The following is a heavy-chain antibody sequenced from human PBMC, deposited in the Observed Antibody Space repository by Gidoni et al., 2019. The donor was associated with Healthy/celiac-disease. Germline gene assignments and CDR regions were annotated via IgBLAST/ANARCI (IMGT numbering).Heavy chain of an antibody. CDR2: ISYDGSNK. Sequence: QVQLVESGGGVVQPGRSLRLSCAASGFTFSSYGMHWVRQAPGKGLEWVAVISYDGSNKYYADSVKGRFTISRDNSKNTLYLQMNSLRAEDTAVYYCAKDSGSGSYPGSWGQGTLVTVSS. CDR1: GFTFSSYG. CDR3: AKDSGSGSYPGS. J-gene: IGHJ5*02. D-gene: IGHD1-26*01. V-gene: IGHV3-30*18.